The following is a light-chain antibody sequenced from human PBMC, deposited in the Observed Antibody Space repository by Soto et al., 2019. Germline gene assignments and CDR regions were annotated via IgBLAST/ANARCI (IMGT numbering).Light chain of an antibody. V-gene: IGKV3-20*01. CDR2: GAS. Sequence: EIVLTQSPCTLSLSPGERDTLSCRSSQSVSSNYLAWYQQKPGQAPRLLIYGASSRATGIPDRFSGSGAGTDFTLTISRLEPEDFAVYYCQQYGSSPITFGQGTRLDIK. J-gene: IGKJ5*01. CDR3: QQYGSSPIT. CDR1: QSVSSNY.